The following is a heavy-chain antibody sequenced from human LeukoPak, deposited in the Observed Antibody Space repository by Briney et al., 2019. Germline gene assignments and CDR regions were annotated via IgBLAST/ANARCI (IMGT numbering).Heavy chain of an antibody. V-gene: IGHV4-34*01. D-gene: IGHD6-6*01. J-gene: IGHJ4*02. CDR3: ARLYSSSSYYDD. CDR2: INHSGST. Sequence: SETLSCTGAGYGGSFSDNYWMWRRQPPGKGLEWIGEINHSGSTNYNPSLKSRVTISVDTSKNQFSLKLSSVTAADTAVYYCARLYSSSSYYDDWGQGTLVTVSS. CDR1: GGSFSDNY.